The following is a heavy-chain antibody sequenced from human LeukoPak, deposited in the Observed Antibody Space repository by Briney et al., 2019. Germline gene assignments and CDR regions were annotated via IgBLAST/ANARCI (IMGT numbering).Heavy chain of an antibody. CDR3: AAIGAHSFDY. CDR1: GYTFTNYA. D-gene: IGHD3-10*01. Sequence: ASVKVSCKTPGYTFTNYAMNWVRQAPGQGLGFMGWINTGTGNPMYAQGFTGRIVFSLDTSVSTAYLHINTLKPEDTAVYYCAAIGAHSFDYWGQGTLVTVSS. V-gene: IGHV7-4-1*02. CDR2: INTGTGNP. J-gene: IGHJ4*02.